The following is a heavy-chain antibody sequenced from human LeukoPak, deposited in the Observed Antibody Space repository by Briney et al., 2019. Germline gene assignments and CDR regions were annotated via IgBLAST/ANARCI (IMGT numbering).Heavy chain of an antibody. CDR1: GGSISSYY. CDR3: ARTRLVVVPAAMRDYYYVDV. CDR2: IYTSGST. Sequence: SETLSLTCTVSGGSISSYYWSWIRQPAGKGLEWIGRIYTSGSTNYNPSLKSRVTMSVDTSKNQFSLKLSSVTAADTAVYYCARTRLVVVPAAMRDYYYVDVWGKGTTVTVSS. V-gene: IGHV4-4*07. J-gene: IGHJ6*03. D-gene: IGHD2-2*01.